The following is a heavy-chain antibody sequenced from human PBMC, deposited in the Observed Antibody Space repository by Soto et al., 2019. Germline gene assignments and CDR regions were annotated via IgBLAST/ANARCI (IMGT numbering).Heavy chain of an antibody. V-gene: IGHV4-59*02. J-gene: IGHJ5*02. CDR2: VCSSGST. CDR1: GGSVSSFC. CDR3: ARLVVPAAILNLRGNWFDP. D-gene: IGHD2-2*01. Sequence: PSVTLSLTCYVSGGSVSSFCWTWIRQSPGKRLESIAYVCSSGSTNYNPSLESRVAISLDTSKNQFSLRLTSVTAADTAVYYCARLVVPAAILNLRGNWFDPWGQGTLVTVSS.